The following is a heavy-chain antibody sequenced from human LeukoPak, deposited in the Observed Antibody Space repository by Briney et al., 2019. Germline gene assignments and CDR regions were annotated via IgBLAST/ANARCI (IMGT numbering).Heavy chain of an antibody. CDR2: IWYDGSNK. Sequence: GGSLRLSCAASGFTFSSYGMHWVRQAPGKGLEWVAVIWYDGSNKYYGDSVKGRFTISRDNSKNTLYLQMNSLRAEDTAVYYCARGWRLAVAALFDYWGQGTLVTVSS. J-gene: IGHJ4*02. V-gene: IGHV3-33*01. CDR1: GFTFSSYG. D-gene: IGHD6-19*01. CDR3: ARGWRLAVAALFDY.